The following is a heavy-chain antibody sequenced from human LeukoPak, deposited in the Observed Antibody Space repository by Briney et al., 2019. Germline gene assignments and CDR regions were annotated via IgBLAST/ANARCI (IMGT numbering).Heavy chain of an antibody. CDR2: INSVGSST. Sequence: GGSLRLSCAASGFTFSNYWMHWVRQAPGKGLVWVSRINSVGSSTNYADSVKGRFTISRDNAQNTLYLQMNSLRAEDTAVYYCARDPRDPYYYDTSGYLVSWGQGTLVAVSS. V-gene: IGHV3-74*01. D-gene: IGHD3-22*01. CDR3: ARDPRDPYYYDTSGYLVS. J-gene: IGHJ5*02. CDR1: GFTFSNYW.